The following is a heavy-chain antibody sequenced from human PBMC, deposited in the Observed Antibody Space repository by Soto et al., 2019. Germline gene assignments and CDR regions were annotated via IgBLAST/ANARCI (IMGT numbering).Heavy chain of an antibody. D-gene: IGHD3-10*01. V-gene: IGHV3-33*06. Sequence: QVQLVESGGGVVQPGRSLRLSCAASGFTFSGSGMHWVRQAPGMGLEWVAVLWHDSSTEYYADSVKGRFTVSRDNPKNNLFLQMNSLRAEDTAVYYCAKSSGFQSRFRDAFDVWGQGTMVTVSS. CDR1: GFTFSGSG. CDR2: LWHDSSTE. J-gene: IGHJ3*01. CDR3: AKSSGFQSRFRDAFDV.